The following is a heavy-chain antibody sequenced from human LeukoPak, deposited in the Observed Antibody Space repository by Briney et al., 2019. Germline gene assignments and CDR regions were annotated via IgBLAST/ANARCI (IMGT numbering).Heavy chain of an antibody. Sequence: ASVKVSCKASGYTFTSYDINWVRQATGQGLEWMGWMNPNSGNTGYAQKFQGRVTMTRNTSISTAYMELSSLRSEDTAVYYCARDEKVFPQLFDYWGQGTLVTVSS. D-gene: IGHD1-1*01. J-gene: IGHJ4*02. CDR2: MNPNSGNT. V-gene: IGHV1-8*01. CDR1: GYTFTSYD. CDR3: ARDEKVFPQLFDY.